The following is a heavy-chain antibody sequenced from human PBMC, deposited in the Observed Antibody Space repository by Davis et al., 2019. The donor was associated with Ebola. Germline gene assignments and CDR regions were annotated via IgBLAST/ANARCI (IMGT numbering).Heavy chain of an antibody. V-gene: IGHV3-23*01. CDR1: GLTFSSYA. Sequence: GGSLRLSCAASGLTFSSYAMSWVRQAPGKGLEWVSGISGSGGSTYYADSVKGRFTISRDNSKNTLYLQMNSLRAEDTAVYYCARVDTTKTYYYGMDVWGQGTTVTVSS. CDR2: ISGSGGST. J-gene: IGHJ6*02. CDR3: ARVDTTKTYYYGMDV. D-gene: IGHD1-1*01.